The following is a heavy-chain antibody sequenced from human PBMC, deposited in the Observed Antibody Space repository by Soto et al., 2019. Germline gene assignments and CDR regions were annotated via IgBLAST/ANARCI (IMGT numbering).Heavy chain of an antibody. Sequence: QVQLVQSGAEVKKPGASVKVSCKASGYTFTSYYMHWVRQAPGQGLEWMGGIIPIFGTANYAQKFQGRVTITADESTSTAYMELSSLRSEDTAVYYCARGAYYYEERAFDIWGQGTMVTVSS. V-gene: IGHV1-69*01. J-gene: IGHJ3*02. CDR3: ARGAYYYEERAFDI. CDR1: GYTFTSYY. D-gene: IGHD3-22*01. CDR2: IIPIFGTA.